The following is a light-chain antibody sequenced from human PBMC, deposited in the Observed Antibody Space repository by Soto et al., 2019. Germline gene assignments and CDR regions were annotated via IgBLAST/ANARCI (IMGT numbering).Light chain of an antibody. V-gene: IGKV1-5*03. CDR3: QHYNSYPIT. J-gene: IGKJ5*01. CDR2: KSS. CDR1: QSVSIW. Sequence: DIQMTQSPSTLSASEGDRVTISCRASQSVSIWLAWYQQKPGRAPKLLIYKSSILESGVPSRFSGSGSGTEFTLTISSLQPDDFATYYCQHYNSYPITFGQGTRLEIK.